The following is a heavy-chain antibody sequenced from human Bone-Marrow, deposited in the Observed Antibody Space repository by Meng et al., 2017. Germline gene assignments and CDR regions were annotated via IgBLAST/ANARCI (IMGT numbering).Heavy chain of an antibody. V-gene: IGHV3-23*01. CDR2: ISGSGSST. CDR1: GFTFSSYA. Sequence: GGSLRLSCAVSGFTFSSYAMTWVRQAPGKGLEWVSAISGSGSSTYYADSVKGRFTISRDNSKNTLYLQMNSLRVEDTAVYYCGKDSRGPSVRAFDIWGQGTVVTV. J-gene: IGHJ3*02. D-gene: IGHD3-3*01. CDR3: GKDSRGPSVRAFDI.